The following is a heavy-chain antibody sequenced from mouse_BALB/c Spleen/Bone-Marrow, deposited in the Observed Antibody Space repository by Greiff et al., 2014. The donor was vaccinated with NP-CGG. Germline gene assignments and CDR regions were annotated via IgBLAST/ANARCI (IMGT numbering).Heavy chain of an antibody. CDR2: ISYSGST. D-gene: IGHD2-2*01. V-gene: IGHV3-8*02. J-gene: IGHJ4*01. Sequence: EVKLMESGPSLVKPSQTLSLTCSVTGDSITSGYWNWIRKFPGNKLEYMGYISYSGSTYYNPSLKSRISITRNTSKNQYYLQLKSVTTEDTVTYYYARFGYDYALDYWGQGTSVTVSS. CDR1: GDSITSGY. CDR3: ARFGYDYALDY.